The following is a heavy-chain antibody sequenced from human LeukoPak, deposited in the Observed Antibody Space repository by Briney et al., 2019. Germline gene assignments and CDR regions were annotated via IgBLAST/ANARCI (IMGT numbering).Heavy chain of an antibody. CDR3: ASLITMVRGVSYYYGMDV. CDR1: GGSFSGYY. D-gene: IGHD3-10*01. CDR2: INHSGST. J-gene: IGHJ6*02. Sequence: SETLSLTCAFHGGSFSGYYWSLIRQPPGKGLEWIGEINHSGSTNYNPSLKSRVTISVDTSKNQFSLKLSSVTAADTAVYYCASLITMVRGVSYYYGMDVWGQGTTVTVSS. V-gene: IGHV4-34*01.